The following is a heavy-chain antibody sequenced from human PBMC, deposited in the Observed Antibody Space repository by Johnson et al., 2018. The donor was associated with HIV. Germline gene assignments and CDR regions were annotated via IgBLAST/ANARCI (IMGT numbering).Heavy chain of an antibody. J-gene: IGHJ3*01. D-gene: IGHD3-10*01. CDR2: IKQDGSEK. CDR1: GFTLSIYW. V-gene: IGHV3-7*02. Sequence: VQLVESGGGLVQPGGSLRVSCGASGFTLSIYWMSWVRQAPGKGLEWVANIKQDGSEKYYVDSVKGRFTISRDNAKNSLYLQMNSLIAEDGAVYYCAVLCSGCADAFDVWGQGTIVTVS. CDR3: AVLCSGCADAFDV.